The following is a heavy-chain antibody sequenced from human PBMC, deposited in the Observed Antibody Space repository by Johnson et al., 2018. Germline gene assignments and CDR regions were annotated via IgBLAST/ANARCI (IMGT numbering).Heavy chain of an antibody. D-gene: IGHD5-18*01. CDR2: ISYDGSNK. J-gene: IGHJ6*03. CDR3: AKDSVDTAMVDDSYYYYMDV. CDR1: GFTFSSYG. Sequence: QVQLVQSGGGVVQXGRSLRLXCAASGFTFSSYGMHWVRQAPGKGLEWVAVISYDGSNKYYAYYVKGRITISRDNSKNTLYLQMNSLRAEDTAVYYCAKDSVDTAMVDDSYYYYMDVWGKGTTVTVSS. V-gene: IGHV3-30*18.